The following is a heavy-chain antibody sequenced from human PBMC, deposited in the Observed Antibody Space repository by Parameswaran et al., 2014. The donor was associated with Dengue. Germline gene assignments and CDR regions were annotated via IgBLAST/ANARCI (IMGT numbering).Heavy chain of an antibody. D-gene: IGHD4-17*01. Sequence: WVRQAPGQRLEWMGWINAGNGNTKYSQKFQGRVTITRDTSASTAYMELSSLRSEDTAVYYCARANTVTRSWGYYYYGMDVWGQGTTVTVSS. V-gene: IGHV1-3*01. CDR3: ARANTVTRSWGYYYYGMDV. J-gene: IGHJ6*02. CDR2: INAGNGNT.